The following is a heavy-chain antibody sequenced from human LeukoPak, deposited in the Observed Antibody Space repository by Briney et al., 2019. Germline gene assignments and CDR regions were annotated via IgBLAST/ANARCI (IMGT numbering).Heavy chain of an antibody. CDR2: IYYTGTT. CDR1: GGSISTYY. Sequence: SETLSFTRTVSGGSISTYYWSWIRQPPGKGLEWIGYIYYTGTTGYNPSLKSRVTISVDTSKNQFSLKLSSVTAADTAVYYCARSSSTGSYWADYWGQGTLVTVSS. V-gene: IGHV4-59*01. J-gene: IGHJ4*02. D-gene: IGHD1-26*01. CDR3: ARSSSTGSYWADY.